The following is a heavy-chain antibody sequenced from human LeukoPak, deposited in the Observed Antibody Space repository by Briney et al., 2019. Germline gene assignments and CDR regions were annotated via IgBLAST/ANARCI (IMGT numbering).Heavy chain of an antibody. V-gene: IGHV1-69*06. CDR2: IIQIFGTA. CDR3: ARDERGRKAFDI. Sequence: ASVKVSCKASGGTVISYAISWVGQAPGQGLEWMGGIIQIFGTANYAQKFQGRVTITADKSTSTAYMELSSLRSEDTAVYYCARDERGRKAFDIWGRGTMVTVSS. CDR1: GGTVISYA. D-gene: IGHD1-26*01. J-gene: IGHJ3*02.